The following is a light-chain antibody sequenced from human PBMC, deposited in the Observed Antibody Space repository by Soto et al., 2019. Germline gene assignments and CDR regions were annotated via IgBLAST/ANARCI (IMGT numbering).Light chain of an antibody. CDR3: QQYDNWPQT. Sequence: EIVMTQSPATLSVSPGERATLSCRASQSVSSNLAWYQQKPAQAPRLLIYGTSTRATGIPARFSGSGSGTEFTLTIGSLQSEDFAVYYCQQYDNWPQTFGQGTKVAIK. CDR1: QSVSSN. CDR2: GTS. V-gene: IGKV3-15*01. J-gene: IGKJ1*01.